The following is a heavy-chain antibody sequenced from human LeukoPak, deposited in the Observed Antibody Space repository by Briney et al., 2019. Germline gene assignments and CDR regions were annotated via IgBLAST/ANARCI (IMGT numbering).Heavy chain of an antibody. Sequence: GGSLRLSCAASGFSFNIYIMHWVRQAPGKGLEWVGSISSSSRDIYYSDSIKGRFSISRDNAKNSLYLQMNSLRAEDTALYYCARAIVGPTYYFYYMDVWGKGTTVTVSS. CDR1: GFSFNIYI. CDR3: ARAIVGPTYYFYYMDV. D-gene: IGHD1-26*01. CDR2: ISSSSRDI. J-gene: IGHJ6*03. V-gene: IGHV3-21*04.